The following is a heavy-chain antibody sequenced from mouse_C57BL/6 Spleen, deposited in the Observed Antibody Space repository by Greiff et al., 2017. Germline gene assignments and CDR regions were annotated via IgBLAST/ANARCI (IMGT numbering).Heavy chain of an antibody. CDR2: INYDGSST. CDR3: AREYDGYYAWYFDV. J-gene: IGHJ1*03. D-gene: IGHD2-3*01. CDR1: GFTFSDYY. Sequence: EVQLVESEGGLVQPGSSMKLSCTASGFTFSDYYMAWVRPVPEKGLEWVANINYDGSSTYYLDSLKSRFIISRDNAKNILYLQMSSLKSEDTATYYCAREYDGYYAWYFDVWGTGTTVTVSS. V-gene: IGHV5-16*01.